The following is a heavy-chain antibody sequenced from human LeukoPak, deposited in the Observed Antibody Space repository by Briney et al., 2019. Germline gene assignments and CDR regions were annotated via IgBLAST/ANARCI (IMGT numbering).Heavy chain of an antibody. J-gene: IGHJ4*02. CDR1: GFTFSSYS. D-gene: IGHD5-18*01. CDR2: ISSSSSTI. CDR3: ARGSSLDSYGYDY. Sequence: GGSLRLSRAASGFTFSSYSMNWVRQAPGKGLEWVSYISSSSSTIYYADSVKGRFTISRDNAKNSLYLQMNSLRAEDTAVYYCARGSSLDSYGYDYWGQGTPVTVSS. V-gene: IGHV3-48*01.